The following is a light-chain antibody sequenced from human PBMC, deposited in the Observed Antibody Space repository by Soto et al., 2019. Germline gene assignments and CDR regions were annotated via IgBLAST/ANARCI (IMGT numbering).Light chain of an antibody. J-gene: IGKJ4*01. CDR3: QQYDNLPLT. V-gene: IGKV1-33*01. CDR1: QEISNY. Sequence: DLPMTQSPSSLSASVGDRVTITCQASQEISNYLNWYQQKPGKAPKLLIYDASNLETGVPSRFSGSGSGTDFTFTISSLQPEDIATYYCQQYDNLPLTFGGGTKVDIK. CDR2: DAS.